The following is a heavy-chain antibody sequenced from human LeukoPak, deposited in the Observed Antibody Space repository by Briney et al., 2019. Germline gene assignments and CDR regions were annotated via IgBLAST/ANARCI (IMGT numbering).Heavy chain of an antibody. V-gene: IGHV3-23*01. CDR3: ARGTYYNTY. CDR2: LSGSSLYT. Sequence: GGSLRLSCTASGFTFSIYGMSWVRQAPGKGLEWVSALSGSSLYTHYADSVKGRFTISRDNAKNTLFLQMNSLRAEDTAVYYCARGTYYNTYWGQGTLVTVSS. J-gene: IGHJ4*02. D-gene: IGHD3-10*01. CDR1: GFTFSIYG.